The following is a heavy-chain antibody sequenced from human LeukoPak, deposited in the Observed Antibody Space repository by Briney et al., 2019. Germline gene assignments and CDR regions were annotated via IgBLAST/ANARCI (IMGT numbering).Heavy chain of an antibody. J-gene: IGHJ5*02. CDR1: GGSFSGYY. CDR3: AILQCSSSWSRGFDP. V-gene: IGHV4-34*01. Sequence: SETLSLTCAVYGGSFSGYYWSWIRQPPGKGLEWIGEINHSGSTNYNPSLKSRVTISVDTSKNQFSLKLSSVTAADTAVYYCAILQCSSSWSRGFDPWGQGTLVTVSS. CDR2: INHSGST. D-gene: IGHD6-13*01.